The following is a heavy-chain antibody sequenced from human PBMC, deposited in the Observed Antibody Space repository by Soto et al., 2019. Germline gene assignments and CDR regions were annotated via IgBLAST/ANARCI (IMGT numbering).Heavy chain of an antibody. J-gene: IGHJ5*02. CDR2: IYHSGST. CDR1: GGSISSSSYY. CDR3: ASYVTMVRGVIIRGDWFDP. Sequence: PSETLSLTCTVSGGSISSSSYYWGWIRQPPGKGLEWIGEIYHSGSTNYNPSLKSRVTISVDKSKNQFSLKLSSVTAADTAVYYCASYVTMVRGVIIRGDWFDPWGQGTLVTVSS. V-gene: IGHV4-39*07. D-gene: IGHD3-10*01.